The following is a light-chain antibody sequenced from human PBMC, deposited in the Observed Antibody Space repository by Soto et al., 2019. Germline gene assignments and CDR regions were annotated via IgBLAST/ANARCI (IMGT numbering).Light chain of an antibody. CDR1: QSISSW. CDR2: DAS. J-gene: IGKJ1*01. V-gene: IGKV1-5*01. CDR3: QKYNSSPWT. Sequence: DIQMTQSPSTLSASVGDRVTITCRASQSISSWLAWYQQKPGKAPKLLIYDASSLESGVPSRSSGSGSGTEFTLPILGLQPDDSATYFCQKYNSSPWTFGQGTKVEGK.